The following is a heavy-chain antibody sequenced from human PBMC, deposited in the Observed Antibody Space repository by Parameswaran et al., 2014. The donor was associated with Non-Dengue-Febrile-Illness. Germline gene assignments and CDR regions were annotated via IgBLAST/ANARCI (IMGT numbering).Heavy chain of an antibody. CDR3: ARDSDYGGNSGNY. CDR2: ISSSSSYI. Sequence: VRQMPGKGLEWVSSISSSSSYIYYADSVKGRFTISRDNAKNSLYLQMNSLRAEDTAVYYCARDSDYGGNSGNYWGQGTLVTVSS. D-gene: IGHD4-23*01. V-gene: IGHV3-21*01. J-gene: IGHJ4*02.